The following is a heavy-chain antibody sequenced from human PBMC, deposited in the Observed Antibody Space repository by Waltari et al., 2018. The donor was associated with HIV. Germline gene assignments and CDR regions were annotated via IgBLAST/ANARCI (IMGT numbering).Heavy chain of an antibody. V-gene: IGHV4-61*02. Sequence: QVQLQESGPGLVKPSQTLSLTCTVSGGSISSGSYYWRWIRQPAGKGLEWIGRIYTSGSTNYNPSLKSRVTISVDTSKNQFSLKLSSVTAADTAVYYCARGGGSYTDAFDIWGQGTMVTVSS. J-gene: IGHJ3*02. CDR2: IYTSGST. CDR3: ARGGGSYTDAFDI. CDR1: GGSISSGSYY. D-gene: IGHD1-26*01.